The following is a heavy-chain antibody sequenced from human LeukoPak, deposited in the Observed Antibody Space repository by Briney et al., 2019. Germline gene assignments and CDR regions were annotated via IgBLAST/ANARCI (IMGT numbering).Heavy chain of an antibody. CDR3: ARGGVRHYDILTGYYIS. Sequence: ASVKVSCKASGYTFTSYDINWVQQATGQGLEWMGWMNPNSGNTGYAQKFQGRVTMTRNTSISTAYMELSSLRSEDTAVYYCARGGVRHYDILTGYYISWGQGTLVTVSS. V-gene: IGHV1-8*01. CDR2: MNPNSGNT. D-gene: IGHD3-9*01. CDR1: GYTFTSYD. J-gene: IGHJ4*02.